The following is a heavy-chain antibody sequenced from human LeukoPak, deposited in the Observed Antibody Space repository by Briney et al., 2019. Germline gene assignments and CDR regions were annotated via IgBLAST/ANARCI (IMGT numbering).Heavy chain of an antibody. V-gene: IGHV1-2*02. CDR3: ARGYIVVVPDARINNWFDP. CDR2: INPNSGGT. J-gene: IGHJ5*02. Sequence: ASVKVSCKASGYTFTGYYMHWVRQAPGQGLEWMGWINPNSGGTNYAQKFQGRVTMTRDTSISTAYMELSRLRSDDTAVYYCARGYIVVVPDARINNWFDPWGQGTLVTVSS. D-gene: IGHD2-2*01. CDR1: GYTFTGYY.